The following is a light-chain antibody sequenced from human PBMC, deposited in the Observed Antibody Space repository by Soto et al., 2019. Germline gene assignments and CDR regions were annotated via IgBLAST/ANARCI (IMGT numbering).Light chain of an antibody. CDR2: DVS. CDR3: TSYTTSGTYV. CDR1: STYVGAYNF. J-gene: IGLJ1*01. V-gene: IGLV2-14*03. Sequence: QSALTQPASVSGSPGQSIAISCTGTSTYVGAYNFVSWYQHQPGKAPQPMIFDVSNRPSGVSDRFSGSKAGNTASLTISGLQAEDEADYYCTSYTTSGTYVFGIGTKLTVL.